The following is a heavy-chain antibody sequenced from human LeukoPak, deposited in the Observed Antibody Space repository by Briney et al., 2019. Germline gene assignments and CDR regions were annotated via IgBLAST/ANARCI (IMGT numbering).Heavy chain of an antibody. CDR2: ISSSSSTI. D-gene: IGHD3-3*01. CDR1: GFTFSSYS. V-gene: IGHV3-48*04. CDR3: AREQYYDFWSGPPHFFDY. J-gene: IGHJ4*02. Sequence: GGSLRLSCAASGFTFSSYSMNWVRQAPGKGLEWVSYISSSSSTIYYADSVKGRFTISRDNAKNSLYLQMNSLRAEDTAVYYCAREQYYDFWSGPPHFFDYWGQGNPGHRLL.